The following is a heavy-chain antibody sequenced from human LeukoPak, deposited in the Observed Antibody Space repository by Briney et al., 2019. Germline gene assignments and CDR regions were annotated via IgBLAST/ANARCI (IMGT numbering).Heavy chain of an antibody. CDR1: GGSISSGGYY. V-gene: IGHV4-31*03. Sequence: SETLSLTCTVSGGSISSGGYYWSWIRQHPGEGLEWIGYIYYSGSTYYNPSLKSRVTISVDTSKNQFSLKLSSVTAADTAVYYCAREYGATTAFDIWGQGTMVTVSS. CDR2: IYYSGST. D-gene: IGHD1-26*01. CDR3: AREYGATTAFDI. J-gene: IGHJ3*02.